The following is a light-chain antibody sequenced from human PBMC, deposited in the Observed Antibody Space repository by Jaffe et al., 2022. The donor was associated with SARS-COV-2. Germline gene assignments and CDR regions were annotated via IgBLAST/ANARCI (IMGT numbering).Light chain of an antibody. J-gene: IGKJ4*01. V-gene: IGKV3-15*01. Sequence: ETELTQSPATLSVSPGEGATLSCRASQGVSGDVAWYQQKPGQSPRLLIKDASTRATGIPARFSGSGSGTEFTLTISGLQSEDFAIYFCQQYNNWPLTFGGGTKVDIK. CDR2: DAS. CDR1: QGVSGD. CDR3: QQYNNWPLT.